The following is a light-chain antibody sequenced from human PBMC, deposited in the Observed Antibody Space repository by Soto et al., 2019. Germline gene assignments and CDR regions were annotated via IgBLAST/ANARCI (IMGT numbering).Light chain of an antibody. J-gene: IGKJ5*01. CDR1: QGISSY. V-gene: IGKV1-17*01. CDR2: SAS. Sequence: DIQLTRSPSSLSASVGDRVTITCRVSQGISSYLNWYRQKPGKVPKPLIYSASNLQSGVPSRFSGSGSGTEFTLTISSLQPEDFATYYCLQHNSYPQITFGQGTRLEI. CDR3: LQHNSYPQIT.